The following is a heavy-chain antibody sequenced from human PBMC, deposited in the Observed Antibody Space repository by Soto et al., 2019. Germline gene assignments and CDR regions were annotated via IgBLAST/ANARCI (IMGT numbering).Heavy chain of an antibody. CDR1: GGSISSYY. CDR3: AKYSSSWYNWFDP. D-gene: IGHD6-13*01. V-gene: IGHV4-59*01. CDR2: IYYSGST. J-gene: IGHJ5*02. Sequence: SETLSLTXTVSGGSISSYYWSWIRQPPGKGLEWIGYIYYSGSTNYNPSLKSRVTISVDTSKNQFSLKLSSVTAADTAVYYCAKYSSSWYNWFDPWGQGTLVTSPQ.